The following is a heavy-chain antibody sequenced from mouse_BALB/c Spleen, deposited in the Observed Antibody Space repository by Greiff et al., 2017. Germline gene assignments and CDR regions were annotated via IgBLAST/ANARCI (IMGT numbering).Heavy chain of an antibody. D-gene: IGHD2-4*01. CDR2: IYPSDSYT. Sequence: VQLQQPGAELVRPGASVKLSCKASGYTFTSYWINWVKQRPGQGLEWIGNIYPSDSYTNYNQKFKDKATLTVDKSSSTAYMQLSSPTSEDSAVYYCTRGLRLGYYYAMDYCGQGTSVTVSS. CDR1: GYTFTSYW. CDR3: TRGLRLGYYYAMDY. J-gene: IGHJ4*01. V-gene: IGHV1-69*02.